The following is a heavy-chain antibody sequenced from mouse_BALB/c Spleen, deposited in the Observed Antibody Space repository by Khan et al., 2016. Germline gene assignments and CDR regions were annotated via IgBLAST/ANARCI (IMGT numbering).Heavy chain of an antibody. Sequence: EVQLQESGPGLVKPSQSLSLTCTVTGYSITSDYAWNWIRQFPGNKLEWMGYISYSDSTNYNPSLKSRISITRDTSKKQFFLQLNSVTTEETATYYCARGMITTFDYWGQGTTLTVSS. V-gene: IGHV3-2*02. J-gene: IGHJ2*01. CDR1: GYSITSDYA. CDR3: ARGMITTFDY. CDR2: ISYSDST. D-gene: IGHD2-4*01.